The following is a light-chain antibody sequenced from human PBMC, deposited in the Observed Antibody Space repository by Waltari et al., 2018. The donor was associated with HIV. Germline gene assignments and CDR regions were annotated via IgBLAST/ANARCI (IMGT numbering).Light chain of an antibody. CDR1: QSVSNY. CDR2: DAY. CDR3: QQRSKG. Sequence: EIVLTQSPATLSSSPGERATLSCRASQSVSNYLAWYQQKPGQAPRLLIYDAYNRATGIPARFSGSGSGTDFTLTISRLEPEDFAVYYCQQRSKGVGGGTKVEIK. J-gene: IGKJ4*01. V-gene: IGKV3-11*01.